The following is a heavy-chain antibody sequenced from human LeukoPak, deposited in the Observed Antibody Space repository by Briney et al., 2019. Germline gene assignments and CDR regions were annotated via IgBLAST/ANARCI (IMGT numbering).Heavy chain of an antibody. CDR2: IIPIFGTA. D-gene: IGHD2-21*02. CDR3: ARRAYCGGDCYLDGMDV. CDR1: GGTFSSYA. J-gene: IGHJ6*02. V-gene: IGHV1-69*13. Sequence: ASVKVSCKASGGTFSSYAISWVRQAPGQGLEWMGGIIPIFGTANYAQKFQGRVTITADESTSTAYVELSSLRSEDTAVYYCARRAYCGGDCYLDGMDVWGQGTTVTVSS.